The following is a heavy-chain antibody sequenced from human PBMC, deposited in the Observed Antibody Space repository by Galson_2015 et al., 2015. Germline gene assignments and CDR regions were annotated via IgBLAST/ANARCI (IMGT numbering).Heavy chain of an antibody. Sequence: AISGDGVSRNSVALNWIRQSPSSGLEWLGKTYYRSKWYNDYAISVKGRITIKPDTSRNHFSLQLNSVTPEDTAVYYCARGLHIDFDIWGQGTMVTVSS. J-gene: IGHJ3*02. V-gene: IGHV6-1*01. CDR1: GDGVSRNSVA. CDR2: TYYRSKWYN. CDR3: ARGLHIDFDI. D-gene: IGHD2-21*01.